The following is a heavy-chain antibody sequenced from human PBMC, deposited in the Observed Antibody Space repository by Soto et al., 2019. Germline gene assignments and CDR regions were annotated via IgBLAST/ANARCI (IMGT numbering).Heavy chain of an antibody. V-gene: IGHV1-69*06. CDR3: ARFPSGSGHNSYYYHRMDV. CDR1: GGIFSSHV. Sequence: QVQLVQSGAEGKKPGSSVKVSCKASGGIFSSHVISWVRQAPGQVLEWMGGIIPMFGTPNYAEKFQGRVTMTADKSTSTAYMEVNNLRSEDTAVYYCARFPSGSGHNSYYYHRMDVWGQGTTVTVSS. J-gene: IGHJ6*02. D-gene: IGHD1-20*01. CDR2: IIPMFGTP.